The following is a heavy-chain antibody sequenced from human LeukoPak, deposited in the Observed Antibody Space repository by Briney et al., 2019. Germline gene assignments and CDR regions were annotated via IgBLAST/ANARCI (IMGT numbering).Heavy chain of an antibody. D-gene: IGHD3-22*01. CDR2: IRYDGSNK. J-gene: IGHJ6*03. CDR3: AKLGYYDSSGYYYYYYYYMDV. V-gene: IGHV3-30*02. Sequence: PGGSLRLSCAASGFTFSSYGMHWVRQAPGKGLEWVAFIRYDGSNKYYADSVKGRFTISRDNSKNTLYLQMNSLRAEDTAVYYCAKLGYYDSSGYYYYYYYYMDVWGKGTTVTVSS. CDR1: GFTFSSYG.